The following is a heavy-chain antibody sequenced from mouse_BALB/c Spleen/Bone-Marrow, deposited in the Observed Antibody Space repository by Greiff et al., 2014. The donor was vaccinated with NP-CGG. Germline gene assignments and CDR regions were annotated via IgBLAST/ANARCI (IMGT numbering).Heavy chain of an antibody. J-gene: IGHJ4*01. Sequence: EVQLVESGPELVKPGASVKMSCKASGYTFTSYVMHWVKQKPGQGLEWIGYINPYNDGTKYNEKFKGKATLTSDKSSSTAYMELSSLTSEDSAVYYCAPGQLGLRRNAMDYWGQGTSVTVSS. D-gene: IGHD3-1*01. V-gene: IGHV1-14*01. CDR2: INPYNDGT. CDR3: APGQLGLRRNAMDY. CDR1: GYTFTSYV.